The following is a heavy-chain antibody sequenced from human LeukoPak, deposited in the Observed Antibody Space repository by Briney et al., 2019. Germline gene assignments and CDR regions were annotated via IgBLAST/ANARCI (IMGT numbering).Heavy chain of an antibody. Sequence: GGSLRLSCAASGFTFSSYAMSWVRQAPGKGLEWVSFISSGTTTYYADSLKGRFTISRDNAKNSLYLQMNSLRAEDTAVYYCARDLQGPVVPTAFGYWGQGTLVTVSS. V-gene: IGHV3-48*04. CDR2: ISSGTTT. D-gene: IGHD2-2*01. CDR3: ARDLQGPVVPTAFGY. CDR1: GFTFSSYA. J-gene: IGHJ4*02.